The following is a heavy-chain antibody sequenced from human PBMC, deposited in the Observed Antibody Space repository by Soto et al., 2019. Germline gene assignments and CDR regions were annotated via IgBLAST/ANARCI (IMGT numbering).Heavy chain of an antibody. CDR3: AKGRTRPLQLGSFGDNAFHV. D-gene: IGHD3-10*01. J-gene: IGHJ3*01. CDR1: EFTFEDYA. CDR2: ISWNSGTL. Sequence: EVQLVESGGCLVQPGRSLRLSCAASEFTFEDYAMHWVRQAPGKGLEWVSGISWNSGTLVYADSVKGRFTISRDNAKNSLFLQMNSLRAEDTALYFCAKGRTRPLQLGSFGDNAFHVWGQGTMVTVSS. V-gene: IGHV3-9*01.